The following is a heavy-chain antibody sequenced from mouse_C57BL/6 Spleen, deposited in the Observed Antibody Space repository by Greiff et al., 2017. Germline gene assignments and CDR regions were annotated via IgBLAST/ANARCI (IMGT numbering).Heavy chain of an antibody. CDR1: GYAFSSSW. CDR3: ARPGTKGYFDY. D-gene: IGHD4-1*01. V-gene: IGHV1-82*01. J-gene: IGHJ2*01. CDR2: IYPGDGDT. Sequence: VQLQQSGPELVKPGASVKISCKASGYAFSSSWMNWVKQRPGKGLEWIGRIYPGDGDTNYNGKFKGKATLSADKSSSTAYMQLSSLTSEDSAVYFCARPGTKGYFDYWGQGTTLTVSS.